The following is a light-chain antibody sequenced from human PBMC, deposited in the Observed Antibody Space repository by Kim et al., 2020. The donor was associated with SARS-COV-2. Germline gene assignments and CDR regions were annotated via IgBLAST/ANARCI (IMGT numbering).Light chain of an antibody. CDR1: QGISGY. CDR3: QQRSNWPLT. J-gene: IGKJ4*01. Sequence: EIVLTQSPATLSLSPGERVTLSCRASQGISGYLAWYQQKPGQAPRLVIHDASNRATGIPARFSGSGSGTDFTLTISSLEPEDFAVYYCQQRSNWPLTFGGGTKVDIK. CDR2: DAS. V-gene: IGKV3-11*01.